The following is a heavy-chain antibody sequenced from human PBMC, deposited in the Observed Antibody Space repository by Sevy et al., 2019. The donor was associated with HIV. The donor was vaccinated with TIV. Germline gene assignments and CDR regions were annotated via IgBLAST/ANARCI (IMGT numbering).Heavy chain of an antibody. CDR3: AKDRRAFSNYVVIVGYYFDY. V-gene: IGHV3-23*01. J-gene: IGHJ4*02. CDR2: ISGSGGST. CDR1: GFTFSSYA. D-gene: IGHD4-4*01. Sequence: GGSLRLSCAASGFTFSSYAMSWVRQAPGKGLEWVSAISGSGGSTYYADSVKGRFTISRDNSKDTLYLQMNSLRAEDTAVYYCAKDRRAFSNYVVIVGYYFDYWGQGTLVTVSS.